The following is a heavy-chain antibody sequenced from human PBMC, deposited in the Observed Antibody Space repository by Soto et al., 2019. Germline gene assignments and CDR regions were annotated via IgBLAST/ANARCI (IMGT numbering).Heavy chain of an antibody. CDR2: IRNKTNNYAT. V-gene: IGHV3-73*01. D-gene: IGHD3-22*01. J-gene: IGHJ4*02. CDR1: GFTFSGSA. Sequence: GGSLRLSCAASGFTFSGSAMHWVRQASGKGLEWVGRIRNKTNNYATAYAASVKGRFTISRDDSKNTAYLQMNSLKTEDTAVYYCTSHSPEDMIRNWGQGTQVTVSS. CDR3: TSHSPEDMIRN.